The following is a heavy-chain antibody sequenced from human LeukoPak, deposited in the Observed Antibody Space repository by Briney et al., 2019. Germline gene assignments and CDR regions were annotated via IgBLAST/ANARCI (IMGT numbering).Heavy chain of an antibody. Sequence: SETLSLTCTVSGGSISSGSYYWSWIRQPAGKGLEWIGGIYTSGSTNYNPSLKSRVTISVDTSKNQFSLKLSSVTAADTAVYYCARGDEKYYDILTGPPDYWGQGTLVTVSS. CDR3: ARGDEKYYDILTGPPDY. D-gene: IGHD3-9*01. V-gene: IGHV4-61*02. CDR1: GGSISSGSYY. J-gene: IGHJ4*02. CDR2: IYTSGST.